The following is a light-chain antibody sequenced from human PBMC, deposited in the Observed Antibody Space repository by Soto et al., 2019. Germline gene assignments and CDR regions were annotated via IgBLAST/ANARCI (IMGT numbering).Light chain of an antibody. CDR1: SSSIGSNT. CDR3: AAWDDSLNAYV. Sequence: QSVLTQPPSVSGTPGQRVTISCSGSSSSIGSNTVNWYQQLPGTAPRLLIYSNDQRPSGVPDRFSGSKSGTSASLAISGLQSEDEADYYCAAWDDSLNAYVFXTGTKVTVL. CDR2: SND. V-gene: IGLV1-44*01. J-gene: IGLJ1*01.